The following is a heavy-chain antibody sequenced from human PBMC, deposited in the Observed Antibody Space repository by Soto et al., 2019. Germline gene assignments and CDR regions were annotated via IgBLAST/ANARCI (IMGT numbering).Heavy chain of an antibody. Sequence: QVQLQESGPGLVKPSETLSLTCTVSGDSVTSGTYFWTWIRQPPGKGLEWIGYIYYSGHTKYNPSLESRVTMPLHTFKNQFSLQLNSVTAADTAVYYCARGVVVDFDPWGQGTLVTVSS. V-gene: IGHV4-61*01. CDR1: GDSVTSGTYF. D-gene: IGHD2-21*01. CDR2: IYYSGHT. J-gene: IGHJ5*02. CDR3: ARGVVVDFDP.